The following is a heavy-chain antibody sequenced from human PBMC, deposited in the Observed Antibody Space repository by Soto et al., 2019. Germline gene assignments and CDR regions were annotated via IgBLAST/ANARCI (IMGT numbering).Heavy chain of an antibody. CDR3: ARDRQYSYGRDPYYYYYGMDV. CDR1: GGSISSGDYY. D-gene: IGHD5-18*01. V-gene: IGHV4-30-4*01. J-gene: IGHJ6*02. Sequence: LSLTCTVSGGSISSGDYYWSWIRQPPGKGLEWIGYIYYSGSTYYNPSLKSRVTISVDTSKNQFSLKLSSVTAADTAVYYCARDRQYSYGRDPYYYYYGMDVWGQGITVTVSS. CDR2: IYYSGST.